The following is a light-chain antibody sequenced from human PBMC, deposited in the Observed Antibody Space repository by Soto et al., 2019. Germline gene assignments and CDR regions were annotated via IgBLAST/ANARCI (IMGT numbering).Light chain of an antibody. J-gene: IGLJ3*02. CDR3: SSYTTTYTWV. CDR1: SSDVGGHNF. V-gene: IGLV2-14*01. Sequence: QSTLTQPASVSGSPGQSITISCTGTSSDVGGHNFVSWHQQHPGKAPKFIIYGVSNRPSGVSDRFSGSKSGNTASLTISGLQAEDEADYYCSSYTTTYTWVFGGGTKLTVL. CDR2: GVS.